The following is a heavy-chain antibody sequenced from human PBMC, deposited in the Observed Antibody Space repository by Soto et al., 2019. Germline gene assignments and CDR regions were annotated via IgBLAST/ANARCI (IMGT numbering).Heavy chain of an antibody. J-gene: IGHJ6*02. CDR2: ISYDGSNK. Sequence: GVSLRLSCAASGFTFSSYGMHWVRQAPGKGLEWVAVISYDGSNKYYADSVKGRFTISRDNSKNTLYLQMNSLRAEDTAVYYCAKEANYYETDYYYYYGMDVWGQGTTVTVSS. CDR3: AKEANYYETDYYYYYGMDV. D-gene: IGHD3-22*01. V-gene: IGHV3-30*18. CDR1: GFTFSSYG.